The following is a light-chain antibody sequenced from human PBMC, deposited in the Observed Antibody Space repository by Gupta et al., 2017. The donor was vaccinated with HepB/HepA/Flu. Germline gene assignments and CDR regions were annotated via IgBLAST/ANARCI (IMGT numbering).Light chain of an antibody. Sequence: QAALTQPPSASGSPGQSVTISCTGSSSDAGDYRFVSWYQQHPGKAPKLIIYEGHKRPSGVPDRFSGSNSGDTASLTVSWLQAEDEADYYCISYAGSNKSYVFGTGTKMTVL. CDR2: EGH. CDR1: SSDAGDYRF. CDR3: ISYAGSNKSYV. V-gene: IGLV2-8*01. J-gene: IGLJ1*01.